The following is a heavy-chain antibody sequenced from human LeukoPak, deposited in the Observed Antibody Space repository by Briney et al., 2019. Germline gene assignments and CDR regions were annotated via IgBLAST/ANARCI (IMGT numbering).Heavy chain of an antibody. CDR1: GASTSSSF. V-gene: IGHV4-59*08. CDR3: ARMIVATIRIGVYFYHGLDV. CDR2: INYRGET. D-gene: IGHD5-12*01. J-gene: IGHJ6*02. Sequence: SETLSLTCTVSGASTSSSFWSWIRQSPGKGLEWIGYINYRGETSQNPSLESRVSMSVDTSKNQISLQLTSVTAADTAVYYCARMIVATIRIGVYFYHGLDVWGQGTTVTVSS.